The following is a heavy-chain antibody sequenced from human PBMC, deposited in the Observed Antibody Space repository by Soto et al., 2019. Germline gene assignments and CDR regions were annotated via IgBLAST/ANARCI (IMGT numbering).Heavy chain of an antibody. Sequence: PGGSLRLSCAASGFTFSSYWMHWVRQAPGKGLVWVSRINSDGSSTSYADSVKGRFTISRDNAKNTLYLQMNSLRAEDTAVYYCARVTEWDFVGATQSVDYWGQGTLVTVSS. V-gene: IGHV3-74*01. D-gene: IGHD1-26*01. CDR3: ARVTEWDFVGATQSVDY. J-gene: IGHJ4*02. CDR2: INSDGSST. CDR1: GFTFSSYW.